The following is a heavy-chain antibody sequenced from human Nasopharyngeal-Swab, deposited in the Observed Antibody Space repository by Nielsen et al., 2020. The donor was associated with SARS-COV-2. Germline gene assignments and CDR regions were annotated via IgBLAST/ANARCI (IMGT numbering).Heavy chain of an antibody. CDR3: ARGDSGSYSAY. Sequence: WVGQAPGQGLEWMGWISGYNLDTKYAQRFQGRVTMTTDTYTSTAYMELRTLRSDDTAVYYCARGDSGSYSAYWGQGTLVTVSS. J-gene: IGHJ4*02. V-gene: IGHV1-18*01. CDR2: ISGYNLDT. D-gene: IGHD1-26*01.